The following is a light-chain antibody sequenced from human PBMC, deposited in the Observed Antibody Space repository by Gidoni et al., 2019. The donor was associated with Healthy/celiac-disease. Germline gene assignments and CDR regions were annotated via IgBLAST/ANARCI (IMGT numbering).Light chain of an antibody. Sequence: IQMTQSPSSLSASVGDRVTITCQASQDISNYLNWYQQKPGKAPKLLIYDASNLETGVPSRFSGSGSGTDFTFTISSLQPEDIATYYCQQYDNLPMYTLGQGTKLEIK. V-gene: IGKV1-33*01. CDR1: QDISNY. CDR3: QQYDNLPMYT. J-gene: IGKJ2*01. CDR2: DAS.